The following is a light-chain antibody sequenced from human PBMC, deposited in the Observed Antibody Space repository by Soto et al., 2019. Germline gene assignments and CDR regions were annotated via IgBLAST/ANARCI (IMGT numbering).Light chain of an antibody. J-gene: IGLJ2*01. V-gene: IGLV2-14*03. CDR3: SSYTTYGVGV. CDR1: DSDVGGYNY. Sequence: QSALTQPASVSGSPGQSITISCTGTDSDVGGYNYVSWYQHHPGNAPKVMIYDVTYRPSGVSNRFSGSKSGNTASLTISGLQAEDEADYYCSSYTTYGVGVFGGGTKVTVL. CDR2: DVT.